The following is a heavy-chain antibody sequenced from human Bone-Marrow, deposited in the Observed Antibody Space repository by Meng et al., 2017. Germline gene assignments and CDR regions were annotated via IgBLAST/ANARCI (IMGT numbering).Heavy chain of an antibody. J-gene: IGHJ6*02. CDR2: ISYDGNKK. Sequence: GESLKISCAASGFTFSSYAMHWVRQAPGKGLEWVAVISYDGNKKYYADSVKGRFTISRDNSKNTLYLQMNSLRAEDTAVYYCARDIFERISMVRGIIIARDYSYYNMDVWGQGATVTVSS. CDR1: GFTFSSYA. CDR3: ARDIFERISMVRGIIIARDYSYYNMDV. D-gene: IGHD3-10*01. V-gene: IGHV3-30*01.